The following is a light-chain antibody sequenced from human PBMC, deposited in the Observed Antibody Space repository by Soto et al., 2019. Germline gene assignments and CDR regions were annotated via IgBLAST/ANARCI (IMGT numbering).Light chain of an antibody. J-gene: IGKJ1*01. Sequence: DIKMTQSPSSLSASVGDIVTITCRASQGIRNDLDWYQQKPAKAPERLIYAGSSLKSGVPSRFSGSRSGTDFTFTISSLYFEDFATDYCLQYITCPWTFGQGTKVEI. CDR1: QGIRND. V-gene: IGKV1-17*01. CDR2: AGS. CDR3: LQYITCPWT.